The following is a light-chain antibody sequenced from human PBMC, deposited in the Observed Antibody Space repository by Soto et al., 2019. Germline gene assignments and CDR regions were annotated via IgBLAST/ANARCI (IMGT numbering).Light chain of an antibody. Sequence: EIVLTQSPATLSLSPGERATLSCRASQSVSSYLAWYQQKPDKAPRFLIYDASNRATGIPARFSGSGSGTDFTLTFSSLEPEDFAVYYCQQRCNWLTFGGGTKVDIK. CDR2: DAS. CDR1: QSVSSY. V-gene: IGKV3-11*01. J-gene: IGKJ4*01. CDR3: QQRCNWLT.